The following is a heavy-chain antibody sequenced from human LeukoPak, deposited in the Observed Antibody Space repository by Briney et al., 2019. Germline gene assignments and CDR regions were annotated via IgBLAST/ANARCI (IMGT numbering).Heavy chain of an antibody. CDR1: GLTFSDYA. Sequence: WGSLRLTCAASGLTFSDYAMSWVRQPPGKGLEWVAVISGSGVSSYSADSVKGRFTISRDNSKHTLYLQMNSLRAEDTAIYYCAKEGGWEYCSGGSCPFDYWGQGTLVTVSS. J-gene: IGHJ4*02. CDR2: ISGSGVSS. V-gene: IGHV3-23*01. CDR3: AKEGGWEYCSGGSCPFDY. D-gene: IGHD2-15*01.